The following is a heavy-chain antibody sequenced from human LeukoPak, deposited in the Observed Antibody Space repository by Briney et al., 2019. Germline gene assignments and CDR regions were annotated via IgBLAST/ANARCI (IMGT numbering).Heavy chain of an antibody. J-gene: IGHJ4*02. Sequence: ASVKVSCKTSGYTFTSYGISWVRQAPGQGLEWMGWINPNNGNTDYAQRLQGRLTVTKDTSTSTAYMELRSLRSDDTALYYCARDVGQYCSGGICYPLDYWGQGTLVTVSS. D-gene: IGHD2-15*01. V-gene: IGHV1-18*04. CDR1: GYTFTSYG. CDR2: INPNNGNT. CDR3: ARDVGQYCSGGICYPLDY.